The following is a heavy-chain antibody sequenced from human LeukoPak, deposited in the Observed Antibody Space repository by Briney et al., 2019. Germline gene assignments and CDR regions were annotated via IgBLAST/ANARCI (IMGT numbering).Heavy chain of an antibody. CDR2: ISSSGSTI. Sequence: PGGSLRLSCAASGFTFSDYYMSWIRQAPGKGLEWVSYISSSGSTIYYADSVKGRFTISRDNAKNSLDLQMNSLRAEDTAVYYCARSRVQLFLFDYWGQGTLVTVSS. V-gene: IGHV3-11*01. J-gene: IGHJ4*02. CDR1: GFTFSDYY. D-gene: IGHD5-18*01. CDR3: ARSRVQLFLFDY.